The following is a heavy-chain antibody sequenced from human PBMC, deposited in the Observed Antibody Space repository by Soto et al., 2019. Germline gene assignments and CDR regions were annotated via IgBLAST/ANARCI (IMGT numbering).Heavy chain of an antibody. V-gene: IGHV3-11*06. CDR3: ARDQRRITGNRGEFDY. CDR2: ISSSSSYT. CDR1: GFTFSDYY. Sequence: PGGSLRLSCAASGFTFSDYYMSWIRQAPGKGLEWVSYISSSSSYTNYADSVKGRFTISRDNAKNSLYLQMNSLRAEDTAVYYCARDQRRITGNRGEFDYWGQGTLVTVSS. D-gene: IGHD1-20*01. J-gene: IGHJ4*02.